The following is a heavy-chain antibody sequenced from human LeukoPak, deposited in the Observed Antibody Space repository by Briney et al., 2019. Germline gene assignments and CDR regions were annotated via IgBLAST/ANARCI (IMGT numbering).Heavy chain of an antibody. D-gene: IGHD3-22*01. CDR3: AKDMGGYYDSSGYETVNWFDP. V-gene: IGHV3-48*04. CDR1: GFTFSSYS. J-gene: IGHJ5*02. Sequence: PGGSLRLSCAASGFTFSSYSMNWVRQAPGKGLEWVSYISSSSSTIYYAGSVKGRFTISRDNAKNALYLQMNSLRAEDTAVYYCAKDMGGYYDSSGYETVNWFDPWGQGPLVTVS. CDR2: ISSSSSTI.